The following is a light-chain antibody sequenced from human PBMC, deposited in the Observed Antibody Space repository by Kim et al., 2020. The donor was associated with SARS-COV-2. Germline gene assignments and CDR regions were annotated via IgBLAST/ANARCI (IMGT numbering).Light chain of an antibody. V-gene: IGKV2-30*01. CDR2: SIS. Sequence: DVVMTQSPLSLPVTPGQPASISCRSSQSLVKSNGNTQLNWFQQRPGQSPRRLIYSISNRDSGVPDRFSGSGSGTDFTLKISRVEAEDVGIYYCMQSTQWPFTFGQGTKLEI. J-gene: IGKJ2*01. CDR1: QSLVKSNGNTQ. CDR3: MQSTQWPFT.